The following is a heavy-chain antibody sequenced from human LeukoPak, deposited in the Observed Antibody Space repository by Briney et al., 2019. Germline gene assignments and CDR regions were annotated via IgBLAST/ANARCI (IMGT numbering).Heavy chain of an antibody. Sequence: ASVKVSCKASGYTFTSYAMHWVRQAPGQRLEWMGWINAGNGNTKYSQKFQGRVTITRDTSASTAYMELSSLRSEDTAVYYCASGKIAAGTAGDWFDPWGQGTLVTVSS. D-gene: IGHD6-19*01. V-gene: IGHV1-3*01. CDR2: INAGNGNT. CDR1: GYTFTSYA. J-gene: IGHJ5*02. CDR3: ASGKIAAGTAGDWFDP.